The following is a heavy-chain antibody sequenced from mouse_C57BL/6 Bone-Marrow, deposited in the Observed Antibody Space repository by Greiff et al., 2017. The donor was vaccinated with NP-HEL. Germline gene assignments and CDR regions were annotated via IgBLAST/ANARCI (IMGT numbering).Heavy chain of an antibody. CDR2: INPYNGDT. D-gene: IGHD4-1*01. V-gene: IGHV1-20*01. CDR1: GYSFTGYF. CDR3: ARSWDVDY. Sequence: VHVKQSGPELVKPGASVKISCKASGYSFTGYFMNWVMQSHGKSLEWIGRINPYNGDTFYNQKFKGKATLTVDKSSSTAHMELRSLTSEDSAVYYCARSWDVDYWGQGTTLTVSS. J-gene: IGHJ2*01.